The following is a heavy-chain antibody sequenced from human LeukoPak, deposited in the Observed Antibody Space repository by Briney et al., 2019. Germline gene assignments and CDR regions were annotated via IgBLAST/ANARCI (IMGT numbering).Heavy chain of an antibody. CDR1: GYTFTSYG. CDR3: ARQMATIYCYGMDV. D-gene: IGHD5-12*01. V-gene: IGHV1-18*01. CDR2: ISAYNGNT. Sequence: ASVKVSCKASGYTFTSYGISWVRQAPGQGLEWMGWISAYNGNTNYAQKLQGRVTMTTDTSTSTAYMELRSLRSDDTAVYYCARQMATIYCYGMDVWGQGTTVTVSS. J-gene: IGHJ6*02.